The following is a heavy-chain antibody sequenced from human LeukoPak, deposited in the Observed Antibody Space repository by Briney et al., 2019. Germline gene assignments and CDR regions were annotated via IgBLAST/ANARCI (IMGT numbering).Heavy chain of an antibody. Sequence: GGSLRLSCAASGFTFSSYAMSWVRQAPGKGLEWVSAISGSGGSTYYADSEKGRFTISRDNSKNTLYLQMNSLRAEDTAVYYCAKDLGYYYDSSGYWGQGTLVTVSS. J-gene: IGHJ4*02. CDR3: AKDLGYYYDSSGY. V-gene: IGHV3-23*01. CDR2: ISGSGGST. D-gene: IGHD3-22*01. CDR1: GFTFSSYA.